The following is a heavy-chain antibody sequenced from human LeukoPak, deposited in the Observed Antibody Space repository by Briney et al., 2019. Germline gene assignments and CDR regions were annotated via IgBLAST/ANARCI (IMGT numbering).Heavy chain of an antibody. V-gene: IGHV3-33*01. Sequence: GRSLRLSCAASGFTFSSYGMHWVRQAPGKGLEWVAVIWCDGSNKYYADSVKGRFTISRDNSKNTLYLQMNSLRAEDTAVYYCARERRDGGAFDIWGQGTMVTVSS. D-gene: IGHD5-24*01. CDR3: ARERRDGGAFDI. CDR1: GFTFSSYG. CDR2: IWCDGSNK. J-gene: IGHJ3*02.